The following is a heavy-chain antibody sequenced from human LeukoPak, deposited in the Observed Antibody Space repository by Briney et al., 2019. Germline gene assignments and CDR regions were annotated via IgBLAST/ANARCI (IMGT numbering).Heavy chain of an antibody. CDR1: GYTFTGYY. D-gene: IGHD3-10*01. CDR2: INPNSGGT. V-gene: IGHV1-2*02. J-gene: IGHJ5*02. CDR3: ATSITLLRGVIISGDWFDP. Sequence: ASVKVSCKASGYTFTGYYMHWVRQAPGQGLEWMGWINPNSGGTNYAQKLQGRVTMTTDTSTSTAYMDLRSLRSDDTALYYCATSITLLRGVIISGDWFDPWGQGTLVTVSS.